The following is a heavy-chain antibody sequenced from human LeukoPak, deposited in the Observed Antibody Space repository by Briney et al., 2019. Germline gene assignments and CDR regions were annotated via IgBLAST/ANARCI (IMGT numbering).Heavy chain of an antibody. CDR3: ARSRLHPIIFDY. D-gene: IGHD5-24*01. Sequence: SETLSLTCAVYGGSFSGYYWSWIRQPPGKGLEWIGEINHSGSTNYNPSLKSRVTISVDTSKTQFSPKLSSVTAADTAVYYCARSRLHPIIFDYWGQGTLVTVSS. CDR1: GGSFSGYY. CDR2: INHSGST. J-gene: IGHJ4*02. V-gene: IGHV4-34*01.